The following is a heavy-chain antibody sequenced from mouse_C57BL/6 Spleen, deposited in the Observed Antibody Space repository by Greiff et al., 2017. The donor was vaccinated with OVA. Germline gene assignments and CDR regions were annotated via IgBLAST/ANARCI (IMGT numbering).Heavy chain of an antibody. CDR3: ARTSHVYYWYVDV. Sequence: QVQLQQSGPGLVQPSQSLSITCTVSGFSLPSYGVPWVRQSPGKGLEWLGVIWRSGNTNYNAAFMSRLSITKDNSKNQVFFKMNSLQADDTAIYYCARTSHVYYWYVDVWGTGTTVTVSS. CDR2: IWRSGNT. J-gene: IGHJ1*03. V-gene: IGHV2-5*01. CDR1: GFSLPSYG. D-gene: IGHD4-1*01.